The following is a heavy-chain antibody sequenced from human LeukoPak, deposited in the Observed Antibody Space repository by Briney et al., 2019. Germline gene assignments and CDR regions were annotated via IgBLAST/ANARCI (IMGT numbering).Heavy chain of an antibody. V-gene: IGHV3-7*04. CDR2: IKQDGSEK. Sequence: GGSLRVSRAASGFTFSNYWMSWVRQAPGKGLEWVANIKQDGSEKYFVGSVKGRFTISRDNAKNSVFLQMNSLRAEDTAVYYCARDGGGWTFFDYWGQGTPVTVSS. D-gene: IGHD6-19*01. J-gene: IGHJ4*02. CDR1: GFTFSNYW. CDR3: ARDGGGWTFFDY.